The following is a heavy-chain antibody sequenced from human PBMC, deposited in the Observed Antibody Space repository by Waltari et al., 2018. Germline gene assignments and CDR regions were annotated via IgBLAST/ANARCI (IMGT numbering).Heavy chain of an antibody. J-gene: IGHJ4*02. D-gene: IGHD3-10*01. CDR3: SRDRGRRDRIDY. Sequence: QVQLVESGGGVVRPGRSLRLSGVAAGFPFYGYALHWVRPAPGKGLEWVAILSHDGNVKYYSDSVKGRFTITRDNSKNTLYLQMNNLRPDDTALYFCSRDRGRRDRIDYWGPGTLVVVSA. CDR1: GFPFYGYA. V-gene: IGHV3-30*03. CDR2: LSHDGNVK.